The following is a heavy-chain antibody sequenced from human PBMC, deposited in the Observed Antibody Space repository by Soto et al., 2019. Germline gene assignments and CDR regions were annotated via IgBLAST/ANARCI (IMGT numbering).Heavy chain of an antibody. CDR2: IEPSDSYT. V-gene: IGHV5-10-1*01. J-gene: IGHJ3*02. CDR3: ARDGVFSVLKLYATAFDI. CDR1: GYSFTSYW. D-gene: IGHD2-8*01. Sequence: GESLKISCKGSGYSFTSYWISWVRQMPGKGLEWMGRIEPSDSYTNYSPSFQGHVTISADKSISTAYLQWSSLKASDTAMYYCARDGVFSVLKLYATAFDIWGQGTMVTVSS.